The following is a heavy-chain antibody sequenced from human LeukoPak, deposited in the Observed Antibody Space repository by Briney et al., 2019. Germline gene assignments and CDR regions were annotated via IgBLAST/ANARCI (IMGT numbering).Heavy chain of an antibody. V-gene: IGHV3-48*03. CDR3: ARGPSGYHNT. CDR1: GFTFSSYE. Sequence: PPGGSLRLSCAASGFTFSSYEMNWVRQAPGKGLEWVSYISSSGSTIYYADSVKGRFTISRDNSKNTLYLQMNSLRAEDTAVYYCARGPSGYHNTGGQGTLVTVSS. CDR2: ISSSGSTI. D-gene: IGHD5-12*01. J-gene: IGHJ4*02.